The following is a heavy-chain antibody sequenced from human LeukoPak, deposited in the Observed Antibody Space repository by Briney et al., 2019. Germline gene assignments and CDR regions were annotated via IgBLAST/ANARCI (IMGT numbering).Heavy chain of an antibody. CDR1: GLSLTSSPVG. V-gene: IGHV2-5*02. CDR2: SYWDDDN. Sequence: SGPALVEPTQTLTLTCSFSGLSLTSSPVGVGWIRQPPGKALEWLAFSYWDDDNRYRPSLKSRLTVMKDTSKSHVVLIMTNMDPADTGTYYCAHRRDYAGDWDGGSFDFWGQGIVVTVSS. D-gene: IGHD2-21*02. CDR3: AHRRDYAGDWDGGSFDF. J-gene: IGHJ4*02.